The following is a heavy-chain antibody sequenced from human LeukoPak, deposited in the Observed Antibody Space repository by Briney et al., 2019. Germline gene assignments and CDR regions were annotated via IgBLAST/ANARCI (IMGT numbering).Heavy chain of an antibody. V-gene: IGHV3-30*01. D-gene: IGHD1-14*01. Sequence: QPGRSLRLSCAASGFTFSSYAMHWVRQAPGKGLEWVAVISYDGSNKYYADSVKGRFTISRDNSKNTLYLQMNSLRAEDTAVYYCARDPAKRRPGYYYYYYYMDVWGKGTTVTVSS. J-gene: IGHJ6*03. CDR1: GFTFSSYA. CDR3: ARDPAKRRPGYYYYYYYMDV. CDR2: ISYDGSNK.